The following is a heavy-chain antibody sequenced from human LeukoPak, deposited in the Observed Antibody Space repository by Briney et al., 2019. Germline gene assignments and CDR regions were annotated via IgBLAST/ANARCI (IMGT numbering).Heavy chain of an antibody. CDR3: ARELYYYDSSGHSGNFDY. CDR2: ISAYNGNT. CDR1: GYTFTSYG. D-gene: IGHD3-22*01. J-gene: IGHJ4*02. V-gene: IGHV1-18*01. Sequence: GASVKVSCKASGYTFTSYGIIWVRQAPGQGLEWMGWISAYNGNTNCAQKLQGRVTMTTDTSTSTAYMELRSLRSDDTAVYYCARELYYYDSSGHSGNFDYWGQGTLVTVSS.